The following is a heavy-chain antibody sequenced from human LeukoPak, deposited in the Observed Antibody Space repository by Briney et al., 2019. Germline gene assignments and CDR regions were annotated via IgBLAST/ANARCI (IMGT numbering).Heavy chain of an antibody. CDR1: GGSISSYH. CDR2: IYYSWRT. CDR3: ARVTGYMIEDQFDY. J-gene: IGHJ4*02. D-gene: IGHD3-22*01. Sequence: SETLSLTCTVSGGSISSYHWSWIRQPPGEGLEWIGYIYYSWRTNYNSFFKRRVNISIDTSKIQFSLRLSSVTAADTAVYYCARVTGYMIEDQFDYGGEGTLVTVSS. V-gene: IGHV4-59*01.